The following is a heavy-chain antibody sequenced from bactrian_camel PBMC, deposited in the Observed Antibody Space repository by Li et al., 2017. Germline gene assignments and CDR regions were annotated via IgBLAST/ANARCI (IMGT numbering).Heavy chain of an antibody. D-gene: IGHD4*01. CDR2: LDTDGTT. Sequence: HVQLVESGGGPVQPGESLRLSCTTTYIATTYCLGWFREVPGQERESIAALDTDGTTSYDESVSGRFTILQDNRKNTVFLQMNTLEPEDTAMYYCAADFAPIACRVGRTPELNDYNIWGQGTQVTVS. J-gene: IGHJ4*01. CDR3: AADFAPIACRVGRTPELNDYNI. V-gene: IGHV3S53*01. CDR1: YIATTYC.